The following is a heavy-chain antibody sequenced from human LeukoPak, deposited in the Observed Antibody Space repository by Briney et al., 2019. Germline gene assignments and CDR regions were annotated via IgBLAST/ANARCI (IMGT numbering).Heavy chain of an antibody. V-gene: IGHV4-59*08. CDR2: IYYSGST. CDR3: ARHRGYYYDSSGYYYLDY. CDR1: GGSISSYY. Sequence: SETLSLTCTVSGGSISSYYWSWIRQPPGKGLEWIGYIYYSGSTNYNPSLKSRVTISVDTSKNQFSLKLSSVTAADTAVYYCARHRGYYYDSSGYYYLDYWGQGTLVTVSS. J-gene: IGHJ4*02. D-gene: IGHD3-22*01.